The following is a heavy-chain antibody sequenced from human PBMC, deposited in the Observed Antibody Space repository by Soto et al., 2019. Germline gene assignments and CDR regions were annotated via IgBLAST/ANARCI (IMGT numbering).Heavy chain of an antibody. CDR2: ISGSGGST. D-gene: IGHD3-9*01. J-gene: IGHJ4*02. CDR3: AKCYYDILTGYYIQAVDY. V-gene: IGHV3-23*01. Sequence: EVQLLESGGGLVQPGGSLRLSCAASGFTFSTYAMTWVRQAPGKGLEWVSGISGSGGSTYYADSVKGRFTISRDNSKNTLHLQMNSLRAEDTAVYYCAKCYYDILTGYYIQAVDYWGLGTLVTVSS. CDR1: GFTFSTYA.